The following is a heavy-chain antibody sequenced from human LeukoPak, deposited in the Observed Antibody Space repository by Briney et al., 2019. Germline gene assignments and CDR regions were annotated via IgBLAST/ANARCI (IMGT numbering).Heavy chain of an antibody. V-gene: IGHV3-21*04. CDR2: ISSSSSYI. D-gene: IGHD3-10*01. Sequence: GGSLRLSCAASGFTFSSYSMIWVRQAPGKGLEWVSSISSSSSYIFFADSVKGRFTISRDNSKNTLYLQMNSLRAEDTAVYFCARGGVDYYGSGTYYLMYYFDYWGQGALVTVSS. J-gene: IGHJ4*02. CDR3: ARGGVDYYGSGTYYLMYYFDY. CDR1: GFTFSSYS.